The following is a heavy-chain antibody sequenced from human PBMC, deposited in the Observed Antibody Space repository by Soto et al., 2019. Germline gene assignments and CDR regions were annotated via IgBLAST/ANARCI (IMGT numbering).Heavy chain of an antibody. CDR3: ARDTSGWSLNGLDV. D-gene: IGHD6-19*01. CDR1: GIAITRYY. J-gene: IGHJ6*02. Sequence: QVDLVQSGAEVKKPGASVTISCKASGIAITRYYIHWVRQAPGRGLEWMGIINPGGGSASYAQKFQDRVTIEKDTSTGTVYMDLRSLRTEDTAVYYCARDTSGWSLNGLDVWGQGTTVNVSS. V-gene: IGHV1-46*01. CDR2: INPGGGSA.